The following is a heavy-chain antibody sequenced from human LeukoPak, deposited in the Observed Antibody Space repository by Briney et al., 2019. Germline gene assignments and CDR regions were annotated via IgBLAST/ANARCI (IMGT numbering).Heavy chain of an antibody. D-gene: IGHD3-16*01. V-gene: IGHV3-20*04. J-gene: IGHJ4*02. CDR1: GFTFDDYG. Sequence: RSGGSLRLSCAASGFTFDDYGMSWARQAPGKGLEWVSGINWNGGSTGYADSVKGRFTISRDNAKNSLYLQMNSLRAGDTALYYCAGLGELLNYWGQGALVTVSS. CDR3: AGLGELLNY. CDR2: INWNGGST.